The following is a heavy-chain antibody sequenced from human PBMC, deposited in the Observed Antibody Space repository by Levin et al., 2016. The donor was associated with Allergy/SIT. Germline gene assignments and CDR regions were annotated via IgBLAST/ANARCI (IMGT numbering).Heavy chain of an antibody. Sequence: SETLSLTCAVYGGSFSGYYWSWIRQPPGKGLEWIGEINHSGSTNYNPSLKSRVTISVDTSKNQFSLKLSSVTAADTAVYYCARGRSNGYWGQGTLVTVSS. J-gene: IGHJ4*02. CDR3: ARGRSNGY. D-gene: IGHD4-11*01. CDR1: GGSFSGYY. V-gene: IGHV4-34*01. CDR2: INHSGST.